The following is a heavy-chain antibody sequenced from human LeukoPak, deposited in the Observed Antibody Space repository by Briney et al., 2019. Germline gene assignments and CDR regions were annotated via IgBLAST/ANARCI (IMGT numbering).Heavy chain of an antibody. Sequence: VRSPRLSSAPSVFTLGSYAMSRGREAPGHRLKCCSTISGSGGSPSSAASVKGRFTISRDNSTNTLYLQMSSLRAEVTAVFYCAKAQRSSIWGYFDYWGQGTLVTVSS. CDR2: ISGSGGSP. V-gene: IGHV3-23*01. J-gene: IGHJ4*02. CDR3: AKAQRSSIWGYFDY. CDR1: VFTLGSYA. D-gene: IGHD6-13*01.